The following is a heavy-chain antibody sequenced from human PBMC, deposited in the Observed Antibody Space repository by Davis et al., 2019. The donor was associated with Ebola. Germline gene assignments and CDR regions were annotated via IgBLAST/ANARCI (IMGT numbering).Heavy chain of an antibody. CDR2: INHSGST. D-gene: IGHD3-3*01. CDR1: GGSFSGYY. J-gene: IGHJ4*02. V-gene: IGHV4-34*01. Sequence: MPSEPLSLTCAVYGGSFSGYYWSWIRQPPGKGLEWLGEINHSGSTNYNPSLKSRVTISVDTSKNQFSLKLSSVTAADTAVYYCASLWSGYPTDPYWGQGTLVTVSS. CDR3: ASLWSGYPTDPY.